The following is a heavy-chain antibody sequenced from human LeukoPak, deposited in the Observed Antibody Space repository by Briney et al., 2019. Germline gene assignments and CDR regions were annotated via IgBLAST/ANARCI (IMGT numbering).Heavy chain of an antibody. CDR3: ARRRDGYNSGIDY. J-gene: IGHJ4*02. CDR1: GFTFSSYA. V-gene: IGHV3-30*04. D-gene: IGHD5-24*01. CDR2: ISYDGSNK. Sequence: GRSLRLSCAASGFTFSSYAMHWVRQAPGKGLEWVAVISYDGSNKYYADSVKGRFTISRDNSKNTLYLQMNSLRAEDTAVYYCARRRDGYNSGIDYWGQGTLVTVSS.